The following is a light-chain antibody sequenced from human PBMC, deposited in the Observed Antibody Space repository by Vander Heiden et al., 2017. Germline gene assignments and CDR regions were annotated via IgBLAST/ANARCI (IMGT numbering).Light chain of an antibody. Sequence: DIVMTTSPPSRPVTPGEPASSSCRSSQSLLHSNGYNYLDWYLQKPGQSPQLLIYLGSNRASGVPDRLSGSGSGTDFTLKISRVEAEDVGVYYCMQALQTPPAFGQGTKLEIK. J-gene: IGKJ2*01. CDR3: MQALQTPPA. CDR1: QSLLHSNGYNY. V-gene: IGKV2-28*01. CDR2: LGS.